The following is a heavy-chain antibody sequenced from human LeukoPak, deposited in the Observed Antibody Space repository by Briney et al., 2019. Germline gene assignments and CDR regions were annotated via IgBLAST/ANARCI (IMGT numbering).Heavy chain of an antibody. D-gene: IGHD2-15*01. CDR1: GFTFSDYN. V-gene: IGHV3-11*01. CDR2: ISRSGSTK. Sequence: GGSLRLSCAASGFTFSDYNMRWIRQAPGKGLEWVSSISRSGSTKYYADSVKGRFTISRDNAKNSLFLQMNSLRAEDTAVYYCAGVLRYCSGGNCYSGGLGYMDVWGKGTTVTISS. J-gene: IGHJ6*03. CDR3: AGVLRYCSGGNCYSGGLGYMDV.